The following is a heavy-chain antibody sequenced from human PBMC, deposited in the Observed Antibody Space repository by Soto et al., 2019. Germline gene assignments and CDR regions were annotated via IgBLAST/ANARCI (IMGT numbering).Heavy chain of an antibody. V-gene: IGHV1-18*04. CDR3: ARDKPPLGY. CDR2: ISAYNGNT. J-gene: IGHJ4*02. CDR1: GYTFTGYY. Sequence: ASVKVSCKASGYTFTGYYMHWVRQAPGQGLEWMGWISAYNGNTNYAQKLQGRVTMTTDTSTSTAYMELRSLRSDDTAVYYCARDKPPLGYWGQGTLVTAPQ.